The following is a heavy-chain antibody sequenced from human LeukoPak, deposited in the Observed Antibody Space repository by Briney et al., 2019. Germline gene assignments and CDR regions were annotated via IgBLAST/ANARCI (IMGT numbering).Heavy chain of an antibody. CDR3: AHRAYESGYYTGGFVYYGMDV. D-gene: IGHD3-3*01. Sequence: ASVKVSCKASGYTFTSYDINWVRQATGQGLEWMGWMNPNSGNTGYAQKFQGRVTMTRNTSISTAYMGLSSLRSEDTAVYYCAHRAYESGYYTGGFVYYGMDVWGQGTTVTVSS. J-gene: IGHJ6*02. V-gene: IGHV1-8*01. CDR1: GYTFTSYD. CDR2: MNPNSGNT.